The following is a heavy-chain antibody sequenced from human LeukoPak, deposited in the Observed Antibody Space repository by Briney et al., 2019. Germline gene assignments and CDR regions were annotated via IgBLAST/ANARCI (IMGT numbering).Heavy chain of an antibody. D-gene: IGHD3-10*01. CDR1: GFTFDDYA. CDR2: ISWNSGSI. J-gene: IGHJ6*02. CDR3: ARCTMVRGVRNYGMDV. V-gene: IGHV3-9*01. Sequence: GRSLRLSCAASGFTFDDYAMHWVRQAPGKGLEWVSGISWNSGSIGYADSVKGRFTISRDNAKNSLYLQMNSLRAEDTALYYCARCTMVRGVRNYGMDVWGQGTTVTVSS.